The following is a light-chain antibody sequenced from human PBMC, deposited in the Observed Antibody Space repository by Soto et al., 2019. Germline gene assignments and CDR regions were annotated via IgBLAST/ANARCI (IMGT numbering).Light chain of an antibody. V-gene: IGKV3-20*01. Sequence: EIVLTQSPGTLSLYPWESATLSCRASQSVTSSYIAWYQQKPGQAPRLLIYRASTRATGIPDRFSGSGSGTDFTLIISRLEPEDFAVYHCQQYGSSPWTFGQGTKVDI. CDR3: QQYGSSPWT. CDR2: RAS. CDR1: QSVTSSY. J-gene: IGKJ1*01.